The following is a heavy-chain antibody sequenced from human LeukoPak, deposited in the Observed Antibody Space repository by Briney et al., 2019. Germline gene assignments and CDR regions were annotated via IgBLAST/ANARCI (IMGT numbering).Heavy chain of an antibody. CDR1: GFSLNTNGMC. CDR3: ARMYGSYGPNFDY. J-gene: IGHJ4*02. D-gene: IGHD1-26*01. Sequence: CGPGLVKPTQTLTLTCTFSGFSLNTNGMCVGWIRQPPGMALGWLAPIDWDEDKFYSVSLRTRLTISKDTSKDQVILTMTDMDPVDTATYYCARMYGSYGPNFDYWGQGTLISVSS. V-gene: IGHV2-70*16. CDR2: IDWDEDK.